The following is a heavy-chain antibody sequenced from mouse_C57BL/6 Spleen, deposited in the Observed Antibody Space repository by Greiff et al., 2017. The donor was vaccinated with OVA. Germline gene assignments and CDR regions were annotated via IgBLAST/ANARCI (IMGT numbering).Heavy chain of an antibody. Sequence: VQLQQSGPELVKPGASVKIPCKASGYTFTDYNMDWVKQSHGKSLEWIGDINPNNGGTIYNQKFKGKATLTGDKSSSTADMELRSLTSEDTAVYDGARRGVVGWYAMDYWGQGTSVTVAS. D-gene: IGHD1-1*01. CDR2: INPNNGGT. J-gene: IGHJ4*01. CDR3: ARRGVVGWYAMDY. V-gene: IGHV1-18*01. CDR1: GYTFTDYN.